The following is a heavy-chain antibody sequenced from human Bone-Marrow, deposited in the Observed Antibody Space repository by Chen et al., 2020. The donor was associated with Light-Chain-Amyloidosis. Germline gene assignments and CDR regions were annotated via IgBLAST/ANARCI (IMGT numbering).Heavy chain of an antibody. J-gene: IGHJ4*02. Sequence: EVQLVESGGGVARPGGSLRLSCAASGFTFSSYAMSWVRQAPGKGLEWVSAISGSGGSTYYADSVKGRFTISRDNSKNTLYLQMNSLRAEDTAVYYCAKDLGPKGGYDYYWGQGTLVTVSS. CDR2: ISGSGGST. D-gene: IGHD5-12*01. V-gene: IGHV3-23*04. CDR3: AKDLGPKGGYDYY. CDR1: GFTFSSYA.